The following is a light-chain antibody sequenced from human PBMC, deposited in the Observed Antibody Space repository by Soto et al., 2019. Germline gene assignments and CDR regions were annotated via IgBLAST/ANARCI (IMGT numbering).Light chain of an antibody. CDR2: KAS. CDR1: LTTSSW. CDR3: QHYNSYSEA. Sequence: DIQMTQTPSTLSGSAGDRVTITCRASLTTSSWLAWYQLKPGKAPKLLIYKASTLKSGVPSRFSGSGSGTEFTLTISSLQPDDFATYYCQHYNSYSEAFGQGSKVDI. V-gene: IGKV1-5*03. J-gene: IGKJ1*01.